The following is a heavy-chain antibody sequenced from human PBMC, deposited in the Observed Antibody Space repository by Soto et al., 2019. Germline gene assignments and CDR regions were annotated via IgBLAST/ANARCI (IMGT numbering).Heavy chain of an antibody. D-gene: IGHD1-1*01. CDR3: ARSYGAGTTTWKGSGMDV. CDR2: INPSGGST. CDR1: GYTFTSYY. V-gene: IGHV1-46*01. Sequence: RASVKVSCKASGYTFTSYYMHWVRQAPGQGLEWMGIINPSGGSTSYAQKFQGRVTMTRDTSTSTVYMELSSLRSEDTAVYYCARSYGAGTTTWKGSGMDVWGQGTTVTVSS. J-gene: IGHJ6*02.